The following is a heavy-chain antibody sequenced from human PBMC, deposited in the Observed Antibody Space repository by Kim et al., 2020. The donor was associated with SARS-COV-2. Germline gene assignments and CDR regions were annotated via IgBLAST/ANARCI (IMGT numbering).Heavy chain of an antibody. V-gene: IGHV1-18*01. CDR2: ISAYNGNT. D-gene: IGHD4-17*01. Sequence: ASVKVSCKASGYTFTSYGISWVRQAPGQGLEWMGWISAYNGNTNYAQKLQGRVTMTTDTSTSTAYMELRSLRSDDTAVYYCARDNPSPDYGDYVDNWFDPWGQGTLVTVSS. CDR3: ARDNPSPDYGDYVDNWFDP. J-gene: IGHJ5*02. CDR1: GYTFTSYG.